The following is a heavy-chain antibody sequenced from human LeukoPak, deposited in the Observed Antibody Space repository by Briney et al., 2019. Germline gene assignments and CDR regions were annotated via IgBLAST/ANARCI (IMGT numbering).Heavy chain of an antibody. V-gene: IGHV4-4*02. CDR1: GVSISNGNW. CDR2: IDQSGST. Sequence: SETLSLTCAVSGVSISNGNWWSWVRQSPGKVLEWIGEIDQSGSTNYNPSLKSRVTISVDTTKNQFSLRLTSMTAADTAVYYCARDQGAFYSRSWFDYWGQGTLVTVSS. CDR3: ARDQGAFYSRSWFDY. D-gene: IGHD6-13*01. J-gene: IGHJ4*02.